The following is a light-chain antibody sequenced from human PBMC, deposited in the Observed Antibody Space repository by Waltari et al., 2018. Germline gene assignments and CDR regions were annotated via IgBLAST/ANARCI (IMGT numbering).Light chain of an antibody. CDR1: SSDIGGYDY. V-gene: IGLV2-14*03. CDR2: DVS. J-gene: IGLJ2*01. CDR3: SSYTTSRTLAV. Sequence: QSALTQPASVSGSPGQSITIPCTGTSSDIGGYDYVPWYQQYPGRAPKLLIYDVSIRPSGVSDRFSGSKSANTASLTIYGLQAEDEADYYCSSYTTSRTLAVFGGGTKLTVL.